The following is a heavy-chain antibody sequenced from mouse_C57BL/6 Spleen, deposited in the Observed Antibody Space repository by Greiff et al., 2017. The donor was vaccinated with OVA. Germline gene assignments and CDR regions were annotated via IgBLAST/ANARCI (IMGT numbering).Heavy chain of an antibody. V-gene: IGHV1-72*01. D-gene: IGHD1-1*01. J-gene: IGHJ1*03. CDR1: GYTFTSYW. CDR3: AREGDYGSSYDWYFDV. CDR2: LDPNSGGT. Sequence: QVQLQQPGAELVKPGASVQLSCQASGYTFTSYWMHWVKQRPGRGLEWIGRLDPNSGGTKYNEKFKSKATLTVAKPSSTDYMQLSRLTAEDSAVYYCAREGDYGSSYDWYFDVWGTGTTVTVSS.